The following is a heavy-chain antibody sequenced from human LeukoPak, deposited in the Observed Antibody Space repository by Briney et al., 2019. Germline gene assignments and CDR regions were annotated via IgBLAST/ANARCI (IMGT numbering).Heavy chain of an antibody. D-gene: IGHD6-13*01. V-gene: IGHV3-30*18. Sequence: GGSLRLSCAASGFTFSSYGTHWVRQAPGKGLEWVAVISYDGSNKYYADSVKGRFTISRDNSKNTLYLQMNSLRAEDTAVYYCANLYSSSSFDYWGQGTLVTVSS. J-gene: IGHJ4*02. CDR3: ANLYSSSSFDY. CDR1: GFTFSSYG. CDR2: ISYDGSNK.